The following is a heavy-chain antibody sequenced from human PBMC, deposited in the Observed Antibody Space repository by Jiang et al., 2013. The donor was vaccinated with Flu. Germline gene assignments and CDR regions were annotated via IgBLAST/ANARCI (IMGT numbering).Heavy chain of an antibody. D-gene: IGHD3-22*01. Sequence: GSVRGRFTISRDNAKNSVYLEMNSLRDEDTAVYYCARDAGPHYSDSNGYYYVAPYWGQGTLVTVSS. J-gene: IGHJ4*02. V-gene: IGHV3-7*01. CDR3: ARDAGPHYSDSNGYYYVAPY.